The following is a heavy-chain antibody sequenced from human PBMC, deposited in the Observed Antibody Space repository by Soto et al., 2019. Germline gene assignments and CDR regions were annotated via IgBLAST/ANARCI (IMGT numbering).Heavy chain of an antibody. V-gene: IGHV2-5*02. CDR2: IYWDNNK. CDR3: VSGSFPHSFDP. CDR1: GFSFSTSGVG. J-gene: IGHJ5*02. D-gene: IGHD3-10*01. Sequence: QITLKESGPTLVKPTQTLTLPCTFSGFSFSTSGVGVGWVRQPPGKALEWLALIYWDNNKRYRPSLRSRLAITKDTSENQVVLTITNMDPVGTSTYYCVSGSFPHSFDPWGQGILVTISS.